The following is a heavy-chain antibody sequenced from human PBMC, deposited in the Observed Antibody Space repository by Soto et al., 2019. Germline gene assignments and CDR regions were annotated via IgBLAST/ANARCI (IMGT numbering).Heavy chain of an antibody. CDR3: VKGMNYYYYYMDV. Sequence: EVQLLESGGGFVPPGGSLRLSCAASGFIFSDYAMTWVRQAPGKGLEWVSAISGRGGKTYDADSVKGRFTISRDSSQNMMSLQMSGLRAEDTAIYYCVKGMNYYYYYMDVWGNGTTVTVSS. CDR2: ISGRGGKT. J-gene: IGHJ6*03. V-gene: IGHV3-23*01. CDR1: GFIFSDYA.